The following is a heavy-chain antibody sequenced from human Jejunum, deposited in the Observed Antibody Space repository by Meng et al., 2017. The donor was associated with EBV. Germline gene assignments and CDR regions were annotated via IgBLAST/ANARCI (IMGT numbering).Heavy chain of an antibody. J-gene: IGHJ4*02. CDR2: IHTDNGGT. CDR3: VKKGTRLTTHGYHFDY. CDR1: GYTFNSYA. V-gene: IGHV1-3*04. Sequence: QVQVVQSGAEVREPGAPVKVSCKASGYTFNSYAIHWVRQAPGQRLEWMGWIHTDNGGTKYSQEFQDRVTITRDTSASTAYMEISSLRSEDTAVYYCVKKGTRLTTHGYHFDYWGQGTLVTVSS. D-gene: IGHD2-15*01.